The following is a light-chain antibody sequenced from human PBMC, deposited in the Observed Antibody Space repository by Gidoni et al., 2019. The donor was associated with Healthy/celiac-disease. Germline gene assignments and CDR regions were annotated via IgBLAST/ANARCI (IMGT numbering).Light chain of an antibody. V-gene: IGLV3-25*03. Sequence: SYELTQPPSVSVSPGHTARITCSGDALPKQYAYWYQQKPGQAPVLVIYKDSARPSGIPGRFSGSSSGTTVTLTISGVQAEDEADYYCQSADSSGTYRNVVFGGGTKLTVL. CDR3: QSADSSGTYRNVV. J-gene: IGLJ2*01. CDR2: KDS. CDR1: ALPKQY.